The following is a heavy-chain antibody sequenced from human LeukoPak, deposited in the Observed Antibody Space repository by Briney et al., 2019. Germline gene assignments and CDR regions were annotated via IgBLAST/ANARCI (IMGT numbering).Heavy chain of an antibody. CDR1: GGTFSSYA. CDR3: ARVLPRYYGSGSYFDY. CDR2: IIPIFGTA. J-gene: IGHJ4*02. D-gene: IGHD3-10*01. V-gene: IGHV1-69*13. Sequence: ASVKVSCKASGGTFSSYAISWVRQAPGQGLEWMGGIIPIFGTANYAQKFQGRVTITADESTSTAYMELSSLRSEDTAVYYCARVLPRYYGSGSYFDYWGQGTLVTVSS.